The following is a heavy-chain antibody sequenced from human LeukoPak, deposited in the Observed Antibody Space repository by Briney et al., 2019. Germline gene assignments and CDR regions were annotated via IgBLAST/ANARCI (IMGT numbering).Heavy chain of an antibody. J-gene: IGHJ5*02. CDR1: GFTFDDYA. CDR2: ISWNSGSI. Sequence: GGSLRLSCAASGFTFDDYAMHWVRQAPGKGLEWVSGISWNSGSIGYADSVKGRFTISRDNAKNSLYLQMNSLRAEDTALYYCAKAPEGGYYPNWFDPWGQGTLVTVSS. CDR3: AKAPEGGYYPNWFDP. D-gene: IGHD3-22*01. V-gene: IGHV3-9*01.